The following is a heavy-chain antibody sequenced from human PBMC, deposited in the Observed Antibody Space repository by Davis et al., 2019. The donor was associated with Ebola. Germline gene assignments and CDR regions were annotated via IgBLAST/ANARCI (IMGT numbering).Heavy chain of an antibody. V-gene: IGHV4-59*08. CDR2: IYYSGST. Sequence: SETLSLTCTVSGGSISSYYWSWIRQPPGKGLEWIGYIYYSGSTNYNPSLKSRVTISVDTSKNQFSLKLSSVTAADTAVYYCARGGINPPYYYYGMDVWGKGTTVTVSS. CDR1: GGSISSYY. CDR3: ARGGINPPYYYYGMDV. J-gene: IGHJ6*04.